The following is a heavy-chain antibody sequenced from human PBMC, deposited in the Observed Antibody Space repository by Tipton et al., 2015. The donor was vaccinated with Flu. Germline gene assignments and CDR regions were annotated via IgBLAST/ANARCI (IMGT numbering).Heavy chain of an antibody. CDR3: ASNAGLSGGSYYYYYGMDV. CDR2: INHSGST. CDR1: GGSFSGYY. Sequence: LSLTCAVYGGSFSGYYWSWIRQPPGKGLEWIGEINHSGSTNYNPSLKSRVTISVDTSKNQFSLKLSSVTAADTAVYYCASNAGLSGGSYYYYYGMDVWGQGTTVTVSS. J-gene: IGHJ6*02. D-gene: IGHD2-15*01. V-gene: IGHV4-34*01.